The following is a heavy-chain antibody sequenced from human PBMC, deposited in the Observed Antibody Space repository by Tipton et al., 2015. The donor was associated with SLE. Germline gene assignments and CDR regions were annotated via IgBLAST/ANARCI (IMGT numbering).Heavy chain of an antibody. V-gene: IGHV4-31*03. CDR3: ARDVGEGSSSSGSYGMDV. D-gene: IGHD6-6*01. CDR2: IYYSGST. J-gene: IGHJ6*02. Sequence: TLSLTCTVSGGSISSGGHYWTWIRHHPGKGLEWVGYIYYSGSTSYNPSLQSRLTISIDTPKNQFSLRLSSVTAADTAVYYCARDVGEGSSSSGSYGMDVWGQGTTVTAYS. CDR1: GGSISSGGHY.